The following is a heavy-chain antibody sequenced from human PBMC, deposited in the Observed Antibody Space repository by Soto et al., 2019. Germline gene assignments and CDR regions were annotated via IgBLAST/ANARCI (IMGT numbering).Heavy chain of an antibody. V-gene: IGHV3-30-3*01. CDR1: GFTFSNYA. CDR3: ASYRGTGTSAPPSH. D-gene: IGHD1-7*01. Sequence: QVQLVESGGGVVQPGRSLRLSCAASGFTFSNYAMHWVRQPPGKGLEWVAVISYDGSNKYYADSVNGRFTISRDNSKNTLYLQMNSLRADDTAVYYCASYRGTGTSAPPSHWGQGTLVTVSS. J-gene: IGHJ4*02. CDR2: ISYDGSNK.